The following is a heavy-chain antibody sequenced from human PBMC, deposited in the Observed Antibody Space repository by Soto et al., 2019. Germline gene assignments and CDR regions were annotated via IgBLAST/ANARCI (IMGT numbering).Heavy chain of an antibody. V-gene: IGHV3-74*01. J-gene: IGHJ4*02. Sequence: VWSLRLSCAASGFTFSSYWMHWVRQAPGKGLVWVSRINSDGSSTSYADSVKGRFTISRGNAKNTLYLQMNSLRAEDTAVYYCERGRLSRDGDFDYWGQGTMVTVSA. CDR3: ERGRLSRDGDFDY. D-gene: IGHD2-2*01. CDR2: INSDGSST. CDR1: GFTFSSYW.